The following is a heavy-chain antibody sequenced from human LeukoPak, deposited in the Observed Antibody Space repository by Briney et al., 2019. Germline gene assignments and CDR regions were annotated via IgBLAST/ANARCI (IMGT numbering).Heavy chain of an antibody. CDR3: AKYQRQWLPKGGFDY. V-gene: IGHV3-30*18. CDR2: ISYDGNNK. Sequence: PGRSLRLSCAASGXTFSSYGMHWVRQAPGKGLEWVAVISYDGNNKYYADSVKGRFTISRDNSKNTLYLQMDNLGAEDTAVYYCAKYQRQWLPKGGFDYWGQGTLVTVSS. J-gene: IGHJ4*02. D-gene: IGHD6-19*01. CDR1: GXTFSSYG.